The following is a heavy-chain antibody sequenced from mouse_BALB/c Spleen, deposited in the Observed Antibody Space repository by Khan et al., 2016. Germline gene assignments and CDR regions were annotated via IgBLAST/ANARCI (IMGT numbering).Heavy chain of an antibody. V-gene: IGHV14-4*02. CDR2: IYPENGDT. CDR3: NAGYGNYDALDY. J-gene: IGHJ4*01. D-gene: IGHD2-1*01. CDR1: GFNIKEYY. Sequence: VQLKQSGAELVMSGALVKLSCSTSGFNIKEYYIHWVRLMPEQGLEWFGLIYPENGDTDYAAQFPGKATMTAHTSSITASLHLSSLTSEDTAVYHCNAGYGNYDALDYWGQGTSVTVSS.